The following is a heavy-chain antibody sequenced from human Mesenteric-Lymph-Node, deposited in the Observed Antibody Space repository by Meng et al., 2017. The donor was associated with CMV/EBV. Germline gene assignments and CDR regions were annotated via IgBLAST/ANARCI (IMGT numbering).Heavy chain of an antibody. CDR2: ISYDGSNK. D-gene: IGHD6-13*01. J-gene: IGHJ5*02. CDR3: ARERIAAAGGGLDP. CDR1: GFTFSSYA. V-gene: IGHV3-30-3*01. Sequence: ASGFTFSSYAIHWVRQAPGKGLEWVAVISYDGSNKYYADSVKGRFTISRDNSKNTLYLQMNSLRAEDTAVYYCARERIAAAGGGLDPWGQGTLVTVSS.